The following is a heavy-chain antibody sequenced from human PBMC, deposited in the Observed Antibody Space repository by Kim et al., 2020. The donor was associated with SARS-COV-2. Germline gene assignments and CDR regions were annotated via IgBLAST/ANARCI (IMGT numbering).Heavy chain of an antibody. CDR3: ARAIPGIAVAGIASVVRAVRFDP. Sequence: ASVKVSCKASGYTFTGYYMHWVRQAPGQGLEWMGRINPNSGGTNYAQKFQGRVTMTRDTSISTAYMELSRLRSDDTAVYYCARAIPGIAVAGIASVVRAVRFDPWGQGTLVTVSS. CDR2: INPNSGGT. J-gene: IGHJ5*02. D-gene: IGHD6-19*01. V-gene: IGHV1-2*06. CDR1: GYTFTGYY.